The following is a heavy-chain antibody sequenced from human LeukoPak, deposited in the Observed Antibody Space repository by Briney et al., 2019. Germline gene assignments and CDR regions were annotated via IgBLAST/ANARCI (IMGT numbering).Heavy chain of an antibody. CDR1: GFTFNYAW. CDR2: TVSEIDGGTA. Sequence: GGSLRLSCAASGFTFNYAWMSWVRQVPGKGLEWVGQTVSEIDGGTADYATPVKGRFTISRDDSKSTLYLQMNSLKIEDTAVYYWTKDEYWNYARKDVWGQGATVIVSS. D-gene: IGHD1-7*01. CDR3: TKDEYWNYARKDV. J-gene: IGHJ6*02. V-gene: IGHV3-15*04.